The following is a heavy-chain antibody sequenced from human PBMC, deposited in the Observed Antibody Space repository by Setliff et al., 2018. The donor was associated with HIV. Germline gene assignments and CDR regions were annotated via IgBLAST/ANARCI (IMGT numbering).Heavy chain of an antibody. CDR2: IYYSGST. CDR1: GGTISSSSYY. CDR3: APEVGYRSSSSPN. D-gene: IGHD6-6*01. V-gene: IGHV4-39*01. Sequence: LSLTCTVSGGTISSSSYYWGWIRQPPGKGLAWIGSIYYSGSTYYNPSLKSRVTISVDTSKNQFSLKLSSVTAADTAVYYCAPEVGYRSSSSPNWGQGTLVTVSS. J-gene: IGHJ4*02.